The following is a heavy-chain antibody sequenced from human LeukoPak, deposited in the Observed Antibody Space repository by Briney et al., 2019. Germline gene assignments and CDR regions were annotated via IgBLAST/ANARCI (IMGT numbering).Heavy chain of an antibody. CDR1: GYTFTSYD. D-gene: IGHD6-13*01. Sequence: ASVKVSCKASGYTFTSYDINWVRQATGQGLEWMGWMNPNSGNTGYAQKFQGRVTITRNTSISTAYMELSSLRSEDTAVYYCARAPYSSSWYVTHYYYYYYMDVWGKGTTVTISS. V-gene: IGHV1-8*03. CDR3: ARAPYSSSWYVTHYYYYYYMDV. J-gene: IGHJ6*03. CDR2: MNPNSGNT.